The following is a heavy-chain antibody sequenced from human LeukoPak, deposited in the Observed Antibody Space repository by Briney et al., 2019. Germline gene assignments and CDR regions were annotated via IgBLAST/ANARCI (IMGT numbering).Heavy chain of an antibody. D-gene: IGHD2-2*02. Sequence: SVKVSCKASGGTFSSYAISWVRQAPGQGLEWMGGIIPIFGTANYAQKFQGRVTMTRDTSISTAYMELSRLRSDDTAVYYCARDRCSSTSCYTTPDYWGQGTLVTVSS. J-gene: IGHJ4*02. CDR3: ARDRCSSTSCYTTPDY. CDR1: GGTFSSYA. CDR2: IIPIFGTA. V-gene: IGHV1-69*05.